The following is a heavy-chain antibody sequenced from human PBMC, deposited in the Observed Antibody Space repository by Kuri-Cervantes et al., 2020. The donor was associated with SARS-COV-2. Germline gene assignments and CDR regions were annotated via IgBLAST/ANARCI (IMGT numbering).Heavy chain of an antibody. CDR2: IKSKTDGGTT. V-gene: IGHV3-15*01. CDR1: GFTFSNAW. CDR3: ARRIDYGDWGGMDV. J-gene: IGHJ6*02. D-gene: IGHD4-17*01. Sequence: GESLKISCAASGFTFSNAWMSWVRQAPGKGLEWVGRIKSKTDGGTTDYAAPVKGRFTISRDDSKNTLYLQMNSLKTEDTAVYYCARRIDYGDWGGMDVWGQGTTVTVSS.